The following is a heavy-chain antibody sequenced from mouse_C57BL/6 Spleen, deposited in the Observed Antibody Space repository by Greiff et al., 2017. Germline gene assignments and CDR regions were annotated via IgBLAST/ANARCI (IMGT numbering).Heavy chain of an antibody. CDR1: GYTFTSYW. J-gene: IGHJ4*01. V-gene: IGHV1-50*01. CDR3: ARMVVATRYAMDY. D-gene: IGHD1-1*01. CDR2: IDPSDSYT. Sequence: QVQLQQPGAELVKPGASVKLSCKASGYTFTSYWMQWVKQRPGQGLEWIGEIDPSDSYTNYNQKFKGKATLTVDTSASTAYMQLSSLTSEDSAVYYCARMVVATRYAMDYWGQGTSVTVSS.